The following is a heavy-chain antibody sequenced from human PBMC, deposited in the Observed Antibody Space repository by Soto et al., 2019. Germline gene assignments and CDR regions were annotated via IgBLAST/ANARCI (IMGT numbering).Heavy chain of an antibody. CDR1: GFTFSSFG. CDR2: ISHDGIEK. J-gene: IGHJ6*02. D-gene: IGHD1-1*01. CDR3: AKDWNAANYDYGTDV. V-gene: IGHV3-30*18. Sequence: GGSLRLSCAASGFTFSSFGMHWVRQAPGKGLEWVAFISHDGIEKYFVDSVKGRFTISRDDSGNTLYLQMNSLRADDTAVYYCAKDWNAANYDYGTDVWGQGTTVTVSS.